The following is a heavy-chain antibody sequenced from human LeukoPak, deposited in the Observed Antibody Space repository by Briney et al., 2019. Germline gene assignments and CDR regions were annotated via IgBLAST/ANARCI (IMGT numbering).Heavy chain of an antibody. CDR1: GFTFSSYT. Sequence: GGSLRLSCAASGFTFSSYTMNWVRQAPGKGLEWVSSISSTGTYKYYADSVKGRFTISRDNAKNSLYLQMNSLRAEDTAVYYCARGGPGSYYYYMDVWGKGTTVTVSS. CDR3: ARGGPGSYYYYMDV. J-gene: IGHJ6*03. V-gene: IGHV3-21*01. D-gene: IGHD3-10*01. CDR2: ISSTGTYK.